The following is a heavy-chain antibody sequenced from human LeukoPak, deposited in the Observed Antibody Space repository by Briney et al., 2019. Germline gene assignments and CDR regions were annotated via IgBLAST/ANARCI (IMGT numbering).Heavy chain of an antibody. CDR1: GYSFTSYW. J-gene: IGHJ4*02. CDR3: ARMLAGAGSSSEPFDY. Sequence: GESLKISCKGSGYSFTSYWIGWVRQMPGKGLEWMGITYPGDSDTRYSPSFQGQVTISADKSISTAYLQWSSLKASDTAMYYCARMLAGAGSSSEPFDYWGQGTLVTVSS. D-gene: IGHD6-6*01. CDR2: TYPGDSDT. V-gene: IGHV5-51*01.